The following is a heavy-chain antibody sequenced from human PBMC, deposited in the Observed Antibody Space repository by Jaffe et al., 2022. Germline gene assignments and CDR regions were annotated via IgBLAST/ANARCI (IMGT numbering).Heavy chain of an antibody. CDR3: ARGLPFRIAAAGTSEYFQH. CDR1: GGSFSGYY. D-gene: IGHD6-13*01. J-gene: IGHJ1*01. CDR2: INHSGST. V-gene: IGHV4-34*01. Sequence: QVQLQQWGAGLLKPSETLSLTCAVYGGSFSGYYWSWIRQPPGKGLEWIGEINHSGSTNYNPSLKSRVTISVDTSKNQFSLKLSSVTAADTAVYYCARGLPFRIAAAGTSEYFQHWGQGTLVTVSS.